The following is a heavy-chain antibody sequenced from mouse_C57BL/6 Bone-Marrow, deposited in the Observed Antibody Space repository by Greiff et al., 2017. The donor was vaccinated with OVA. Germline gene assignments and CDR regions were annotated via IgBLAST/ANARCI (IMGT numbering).Heavy chain of an antibody. CDR2: IHPNSGST. CDR3: GRRGQLRSWFAY. D-gene: IGHD3-2*02. V-gene: IGHV1-64*01. Sequence: QVQLQQSGAELVKPGASVKLSCKASGYTFTSYWMHWVKQRPGQGLEWIGMIHPNSGSTNYNEKFKSKATLTVDKSSSTAYMQLSSLTSEDSAVYYCGRRGQLRSWFAYWGQGTLVTVSA. J-gene: IGHJ3*01. CDR1: GYTFTSYW.